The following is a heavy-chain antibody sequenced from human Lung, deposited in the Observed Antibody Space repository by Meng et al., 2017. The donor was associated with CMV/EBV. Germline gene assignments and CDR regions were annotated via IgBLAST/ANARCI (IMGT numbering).Heavy chain of an antibody. J-gene: IGHJ4*02. Sequence: QVQLQESGPGLVKPSGTLSLTCVVSGASMSSSDWWSWVRQPPGKGLEWIGEIYHSGNNYNPSLKSRVTMSIDKSKKQFSLKLNSVTAADTAVYYCAKEGRFLEGLFFDSWGQGILVTVSS. V-gene: IGHV4-4*02. CDR3: AKEGRFLEGLFFDS. D-gene: IGHD3-3*01. CDR1: GASMSSSDW. CDR2: IYHSGN.